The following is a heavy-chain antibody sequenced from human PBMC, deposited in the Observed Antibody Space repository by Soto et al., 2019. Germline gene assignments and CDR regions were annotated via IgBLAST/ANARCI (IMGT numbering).Heavy chain of an antibody. CDR3: ARDQGGSDWYGLDY. V-gene: IGHV1-69*08. D-gene: IGHD6-19*01. Sequence: QLQLVQSGAEVKKPGSSVKVSCKASGGTFSSYTISWVRQAPGQGFEWMGRSIPILGIANYAQKFLGRVTITADKSTSTAYMELSRLRSEDTAVYYCARDQGGSDWYGLDYWGQGTLVTVSS. CDR2: SIPILGIA. CDR1: GGTFSSYT. J-gene: IGHJ4*02.